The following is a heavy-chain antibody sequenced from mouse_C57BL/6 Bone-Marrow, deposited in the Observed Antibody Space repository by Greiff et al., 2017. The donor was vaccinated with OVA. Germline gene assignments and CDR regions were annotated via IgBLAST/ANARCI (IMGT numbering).Heavy chain of an antibody. CDR2: ISSGGSYT. J-gene: IGHJ3*01. CDR3: AAAKGFAY. Sequence: EVHLVESGGDLVKPGGSLKLSCAASGFTFSSYGMSWVRQTPDKRLEWVATISSGGSYTYYPDSGKGRFTISRDNAKNTLYLQMSSLKSEDTAMYYCAAAKGFAYWGQGTLVTVSA. CDR1: GFTFSSYG. V-gene: IGHV5-6*01. D-gene: IGHD1-2*01.